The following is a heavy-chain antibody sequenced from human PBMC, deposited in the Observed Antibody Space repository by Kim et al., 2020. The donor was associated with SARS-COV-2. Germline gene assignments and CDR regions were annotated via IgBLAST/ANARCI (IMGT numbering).Heavy chain of an antibody. J-gene: IGHJ5*02. CDR2: INPKTGDT. CDR3: ARGDALLWLGEFQNWFDP. V-gene: IGHV1-2*02. D-gene: IGHD3-10*01. CDR1: GYTFTGYH. Sequence: ASVKVSCQASGYTFTGYHIHWVRQAPGQGLGWMGWINPKTGDTNYVQKFQDRVTMTRDTSITTAYMELSSLRFDDTAVYYCARGDALLWLGEFQNWFDPW.